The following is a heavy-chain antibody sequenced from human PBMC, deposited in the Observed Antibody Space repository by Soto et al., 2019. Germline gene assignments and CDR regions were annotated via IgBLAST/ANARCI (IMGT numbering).Heavy chain of an antibody. Sequence: QVQLQESGPGLVRPSETLSLSCSVSGDSITNYYWSWIRQPPGMGLEWIGYISSAGSTNYNPSLNSRVSISRDTSENQFFLELTSVTAADTAVYYCAGGTSVPWEMFFWGQGTLVSVSS. CDR1: GDSITNYY. J-gene: IGHJ4*02. CDR2: ISSAGST. V-gene: IGHV4-59*01. D-gene: IGHD1-26*01. CDR3: AGGTSVPWEMFF.